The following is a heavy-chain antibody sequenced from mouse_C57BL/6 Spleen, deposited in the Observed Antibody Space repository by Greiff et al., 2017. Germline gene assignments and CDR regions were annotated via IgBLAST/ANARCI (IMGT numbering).Heavy chain of an antibody. CDR2: INPGSGDN. J-gene: IGHJ1*03. CDR1: GYAFTNYL. V-gene: IGHV1-54*01. CDR3: ARSGDYWYFDV. Sequence: QVQLQQSGAELVRPGTSVKVSCKASGYAFTNYLIEWVKQRPGQGLEWIGVINPGSGDNNYNEKFTGKETLTADKSSSTTYMQLSSLTSEDSAVYFCARSGDYWYFDVWGTGTTVTVSS.